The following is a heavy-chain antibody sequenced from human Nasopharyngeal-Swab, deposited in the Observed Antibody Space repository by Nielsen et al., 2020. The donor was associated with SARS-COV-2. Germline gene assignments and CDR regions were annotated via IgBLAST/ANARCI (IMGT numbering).Heavy chain of an antibody. Sequence: WIRQPPGKGLEWIGYIYYSGSTYYNPSLKSRVTISVDTSKNQFSLKLSSVTAADTAVYYCARGTYSSGYPYYYYYYMDVWGKGTTVTVSS. CDR3: ARGTYSSGYPYYYYYYMDV. V-gene: IGHV4-30-4*07. D-gene: IGHD3-22*01. CDR2: IYYSGST. J-gene: IGHJ6*03.